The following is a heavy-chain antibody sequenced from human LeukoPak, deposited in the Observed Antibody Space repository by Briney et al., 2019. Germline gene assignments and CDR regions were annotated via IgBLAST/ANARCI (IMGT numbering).Heavy chain of an antibody. CDR1: GFTFSTYA. Sequence: PGGSLRLSCAASGFTFSTYAMHWVRQAPGKGLEWVAVISYDGSNKYYADSVKGRFTISRDSSKNTLYLQMNSLRAEDTAVFYCARDGPPYYYGSGSYFNYWGQGTLVTVSS. D-gene: IGHD3-10*01. CDR3: ARDGPPYYYGSGSYFNY. V-gene: IGHV3-30-3*01. J-gene: IGHJ4*02. CDR2: ISYDGSNK.